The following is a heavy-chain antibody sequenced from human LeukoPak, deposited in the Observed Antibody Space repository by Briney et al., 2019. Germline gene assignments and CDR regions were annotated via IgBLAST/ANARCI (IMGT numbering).Heavy chain of an antibody. V-gene: IGHV3-13*04. Sequence: GGSLRLSCAASGFTFSSYDMHWVRQATGKGLEWVSAIGTAGDTYYPGSVKGRFTISRENAKNSLYLQMNSLRAEDTAVYYCARDRVNWNDVGGLFDYWGQGTLVTVSS. J-gene: IGHJ4*02. CDR2: IGTAGDT. CDR3: ARDRVNWNDVGGLFDY. CDR1: GFTFSSYD. D-gene: IGHD1-1*01.